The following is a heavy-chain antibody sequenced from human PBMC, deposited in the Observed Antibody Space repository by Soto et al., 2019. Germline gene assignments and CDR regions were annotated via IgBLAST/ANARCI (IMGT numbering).Heavy chain of an antibody. Sequence: GGSLRLSCAASGFTFSSYAMSWVRQAPGKGLEWVSAISGSGGSTYYADSVKGRFTISRDNSKNTLYLQMNSLRAEDTAVYYCAKDGLVYYDSSGYGVVYWGQGTLVTVSS. J-gene: IGHJ4*02. CDR3: AKDGLVYYDSSGYGVVY. V-gene: IGHV3-23*01. CDR1: GFTFSSYA. CDR2: ISGSGGST. D-gene: IGHD3-22*01.